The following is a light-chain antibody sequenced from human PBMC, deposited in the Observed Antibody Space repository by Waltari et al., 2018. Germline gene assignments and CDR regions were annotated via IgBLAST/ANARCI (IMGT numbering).Light chain of an antibody. Sequence: EIVLTQSPATLSLSPGERATLSCRASHSVNWYLAWYQQRPGQAPRLLIYDASNRATGIPARFSGSGSETDFTLTISSLQPEDSAVYYCQQRRNWPLTFGGGTKVESK. CDR2: DAS. CDR1: HSVNWY. J-gene: IGKJ4*01. V-gene: IGKV3-11*01. CDR3: QQRRNWPLT.